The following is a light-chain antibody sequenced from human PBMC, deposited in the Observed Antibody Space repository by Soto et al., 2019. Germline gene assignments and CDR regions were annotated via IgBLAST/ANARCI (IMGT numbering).Light chain of an antibody. V-gene: IGKV3-20*01. CDR1: QSVSSSY. CDR2: GAS. Sequence: EILLTQSPGTLSLSPGERATLSCRASQSVSSSYLAWYQQKPGQAPRLLIYGASSRATGIPDRFSGSGSGTDFTLTISRLEPEDFAVYYCQQYGSSPGTFGGGTKV. CDR3: QQYGSSPGT. J-gene: IGKJ4*01.